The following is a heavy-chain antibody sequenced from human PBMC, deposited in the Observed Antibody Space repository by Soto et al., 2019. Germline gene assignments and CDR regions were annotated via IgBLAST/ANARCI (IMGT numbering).Heavy chain of an antibody. J-gene: IGHJ4*02. CDR1: GGSISSGDYY. CDR2: IYYSGST. Sequence: QVQLQESGPGLVKPSQTLSLTCTVSGGSISSGDYYWSWIRQPPGKGLEWIGYIYYSGSTYYNPSRMRRVPRSVDTSKHQFSLKLSSVTAADTAVYYCARVPVESSGHSAQGSYYFDYWGQGTLVTVSS. V-gene: IGHV4-30-4*01. D-gene: IGHD3-22*01. CDR3: ARVPVESSGHSAQGSYYFDY.